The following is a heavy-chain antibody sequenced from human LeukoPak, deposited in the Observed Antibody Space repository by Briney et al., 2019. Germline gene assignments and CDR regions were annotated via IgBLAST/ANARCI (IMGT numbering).Heavy chain of an antibody. CDR3: ARDSRLEYSSPRGGDWFDP. D-gene: IGHD6-6*01. Sequence: SETLSLTCTVSGGSISSYYWSWIRQPPGKGLEWIGYIYYSGSTNYNPSLKSRVTISVDTSKNQFSLKLSSVTAADTAVYYCARDSRLEYSSPRGGDWFDPWGQGTLVTVSS. CDR2: IYYSGST. J-gene: IGHJ5*02. CDR1: GGSISSYY. V-gene: IGHV4-59*01.